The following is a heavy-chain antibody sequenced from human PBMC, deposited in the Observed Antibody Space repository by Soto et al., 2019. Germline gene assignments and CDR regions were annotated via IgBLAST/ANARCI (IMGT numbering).Heavy chain of an antibody. J-gene: IGHJ4*02. V-gene: IGHV1-18*01. CDR3: TRDRLTLTTSLIFDY. CDR2: ISTYSGTT. Sequence: ASVKVSCKASGYSFTNYGIAWVRQAPGQGLEWMGWISTYSGTTDYTQNLQGRVTMTTGTSTTTAYMELRSLRSDDTAVYYCTRDRLTLTTSLIFDYWGQGTLVTVSS. D-gene: IGHD4-4*01. CDR1: GYSFTNYG.